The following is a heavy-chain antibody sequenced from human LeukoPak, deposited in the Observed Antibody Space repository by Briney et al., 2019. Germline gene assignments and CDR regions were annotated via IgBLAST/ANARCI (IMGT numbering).Heavy chain of an antibody. CDR2: ISGSGGST. J-gene: IGHJ3*02. Sequence: GGSLRLSCAASGFTFSSYGMSWVRQAPGKGLEWVSAISGSGGSTYYADSVKGRFTISRDNSKNTLYLQMNSLRAEDTAVYYCARQGSHYYDSSGYYYWAFDIWGQGTMVTVSS. V-gene: IGHV3-23*01. CDR3: ARQGSHYYDSSGYYYWAFDI. CDR1: GFTFSSYG. D-gene: IGHD3-22*01.